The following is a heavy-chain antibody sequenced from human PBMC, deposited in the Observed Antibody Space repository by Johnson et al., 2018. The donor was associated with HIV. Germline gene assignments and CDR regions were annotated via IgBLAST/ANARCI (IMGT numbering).Heavy chain of an antibody. Sequence: EVQLVESGGGVVQPGRSLRLSCAASGFTFSSYGMHWVRQAPGKGLEWVSVIYSGGSTYYADSVRGRFTISRDNSKNTLYLHLNSLRAEDTAVYYCARRYCSSTSCYKGRAFDNWGQGTMVTVSS. D-gene: IGHD2-2*02. V-gene: IGHV3-66*01. J-gene: IGHJ3*02. CDR2: IYSGGST. CDR1: GFTFSSYG. CDR3: ARRYCSSTSCYKGRAFDN.